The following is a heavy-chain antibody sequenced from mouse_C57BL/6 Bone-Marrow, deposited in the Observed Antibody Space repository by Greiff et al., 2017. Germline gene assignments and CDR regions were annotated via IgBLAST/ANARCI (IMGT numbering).Heavy chain of an antibody. CDR2: ISDGGSYT. CDR1: GFTFSSYA. Sequence: EVKVVESGGGLVKPGGSLKLSCAASGFTFSSYAMSWVRQTPEKRLEWVATISDGGSYTYYPDNVKGRFTISRDNANNNLYLQMSHLKSEDTAMYYCARDPSNYFDYWGQGTTLTVSS. CDR3: ARDPSNYFDY. V-gene: IGHV5-4*01. J-gene: IGHJ2*01.